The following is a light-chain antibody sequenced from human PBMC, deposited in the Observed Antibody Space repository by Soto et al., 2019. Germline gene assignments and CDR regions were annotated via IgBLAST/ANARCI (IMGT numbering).Light chain of an antibody. Sequence: QPVLTQPPSVSGAPGQRVTISCTGSSSNIGAGYDVHWYQQLPGTAPKLLISRNSNRPSGVPDRFSGSKSGTSASLAITGLQAEDEADYYCQSYDSGLGVFGTGTKLTVL. CDR1: SSNIGAGYD. CDR3: QSYDSGLGV. J-gene: IGLJ1*01. V-gene: IGLV1-40*01. CDR2: RNS.